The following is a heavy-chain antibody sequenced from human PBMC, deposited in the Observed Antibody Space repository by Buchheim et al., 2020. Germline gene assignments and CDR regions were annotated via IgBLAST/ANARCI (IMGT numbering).Heavy chain of an antibody. J-gene: IGHJ4*02. CDR2: SYYSGST. D-gene: IGHD1-26*01. Sequence: QVQLQESGPGLVKPSETLSLTCSVSGDTLRSYYWSWIRQPPGKGLEWIGYSYYSGSTNYNPSLKSRVTISVDTSKSQFSLRLSSVTAADTAVYYCARVGSGNHYYYYFDYWGQGTL. CDR1: GDTLRSYY. V-gene: IGHV4-59*01. CDR3: ARVGSGNHYYYYFDY.